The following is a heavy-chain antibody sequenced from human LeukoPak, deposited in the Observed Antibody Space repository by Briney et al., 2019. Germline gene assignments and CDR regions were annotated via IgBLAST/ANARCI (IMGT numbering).Heavy chain of an antibody. CDR2: ISYDGSNQ. J-gene: IGHJ4*02. CDR3: AKGSQVPWGEFDN. CDR1: GFTFSRFA. Sequence: PGRSLRLSCAASGFTFSRFAMHWVRQAPGKGLEWVAVISYDGSNQYYADSVKGRFTISRDNSRNTVSLQMNSLRDEDTAVYHCAKGSQVPWGEFDNWGQGTLVTVSS. D-gene: IGHD7-27*01. V-gene: IGHV3-30*18.